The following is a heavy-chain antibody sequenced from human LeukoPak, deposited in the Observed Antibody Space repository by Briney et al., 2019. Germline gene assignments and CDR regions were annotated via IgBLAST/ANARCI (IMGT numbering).Heavy chain of an antibody. CDR3: ARAAIAVAGDYHYHYMDV. D-gene: IGHD6-19*01. J-gene: IGHJ6*03. CDR1: GYTFTGHY. V-gene: IGHV1-2*02. Sequence: EVSVKVSCKASGYTFTGHYMHWVRQAPGQGLEWMGWISPNSGDTDYAQRFQGRVTMTRDTSISTAYMELSRLRSDDTAVYYCARAAIAVAGDYHYHYMDVWGKGTTVTVSS. CDR2: ISPNSGDT.